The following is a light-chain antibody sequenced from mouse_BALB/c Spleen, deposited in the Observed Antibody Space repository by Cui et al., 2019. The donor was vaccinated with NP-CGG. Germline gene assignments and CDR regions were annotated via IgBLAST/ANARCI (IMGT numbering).Light chain of an antibody. CDR1: TGAVTTNNY. J-gene: IGLJ1*01. CDR2: GTN. CDR3: ALWYSNHWV. V-gene: IGLV1*01. Sequence: QAVVTQESALTTSPGETVTLTCRSSTGAVTTNNYANWVQEKPDHLFTGLIGGTNNRPPGVPARFSGSLIGDKAALTITGAQTEDEAMYFCALWYSNHWVFGGGTKLTVL.